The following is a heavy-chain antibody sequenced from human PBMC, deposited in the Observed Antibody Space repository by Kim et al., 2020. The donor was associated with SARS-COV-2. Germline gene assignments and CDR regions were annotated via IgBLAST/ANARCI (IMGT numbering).Heavy chain of an antibody. D-gene: IGHD3-9*01. V-gene: IGHV4-39*01. Sequence: SETLSLTCTVSGGSISSSSYYWGWIRQPPGKGLEWIGSIYYSGSTYYNPSLKSRVTISVDTSKNQFSLKLSSVSAADTAVYYCASTTYYDILTGYYPLYYFDYWGQGTLVTVSS. CDR2: IYYSGST. J-gene: IGHJ4*02. CDR1: GGSISSSSYY. CDR3: ASTTYYDILTGYYPLYYFDY.